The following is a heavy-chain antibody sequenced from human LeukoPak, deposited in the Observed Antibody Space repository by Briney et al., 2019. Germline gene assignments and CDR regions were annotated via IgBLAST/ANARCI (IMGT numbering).Heavy chain of an antibody. D-gene: IGHD2-2*01. CDR2: IYPGYSDT. CDR3: ARQRVVPAAKSAANILYGMDV. Sequence: AALKLSFKCSGYSFTTYWIGWVRQRPGKGLEWMGVIYPGYSDTKYIPSFQGQVTISADKSISTAYLQWSSLKASDTAMYYCARQRVVPAAKSAANILYGMDVWGKGTTVTVSS. CDR1: GYSFTTYW. J-gene: IGHJ6*04. V-gene: IGHV5-51*01.